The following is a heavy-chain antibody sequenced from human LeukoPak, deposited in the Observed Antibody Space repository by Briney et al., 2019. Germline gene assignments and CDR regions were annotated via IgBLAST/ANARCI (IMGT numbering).Heavy chain of an antibody. CDR1: GYTFTSYG. CDR3: ARLQAYYDFWSGYSNFDY. D-gene: IGHD3-3*01. J-gene: IGHJ4*02. Sequence: GASVKVSCKASGYTFTSYGISWVRQAPGQGLEWMGWISAYNGNTNYAQKLQGRVTMTTDTSTSTAYMELRSLRSDDTAVYYCARLQAYYDFWSGYSNFDYWGQGTLVTVSS. CDR2: ISAYNGNT. V-gene: IGHV1-18*01.